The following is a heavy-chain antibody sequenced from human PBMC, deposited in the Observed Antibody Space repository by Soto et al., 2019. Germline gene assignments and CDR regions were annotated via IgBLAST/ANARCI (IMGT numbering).Heavy chain of an antibody. CDR2: MYHSGGA. J-gene: IGHJ4*01. Sequence: PTDTLSLTRVVSDGSISSYDWWTWVRQPPGKGLEWIGKMYHSGGADYSPSLKSRVTISADSSKNHFSLKLTGVTAAYTAVYYCATAYVVSMLEYWGHGTQVTVSS. D-gene: IGHD3-10*02. V-gene: IGHV4-4*02. CDR1: DGSISSYDW. CDR3: ATAYVVSMLEY.